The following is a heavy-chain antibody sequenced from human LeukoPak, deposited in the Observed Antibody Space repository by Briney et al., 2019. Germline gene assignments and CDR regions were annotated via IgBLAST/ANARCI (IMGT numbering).Heavy chain of an antibody. CDR3: TTFYDILTGYLGRDY. V-gene: IGHV3-15*01. D-gene: IGHD3-9*01. Sequence: PGGSLRLSCAASGFSFSTYWMTWVRQAPGKGLEWVGRIKSKTDGGTTDYAAPVKGRFTISRDDSKNTLYLQMNSLKTEDTAVYYCTTFYDILTGYLGRDYWGQGTLVTVSS. CDR1: GFSFSTYW. J-gene: IGHJ4*02. CDR2: IKSKTDGGTT.